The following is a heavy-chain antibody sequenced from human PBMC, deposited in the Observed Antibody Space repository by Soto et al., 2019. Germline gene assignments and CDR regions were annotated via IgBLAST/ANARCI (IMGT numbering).Heavy chain of an antibody. Sequence: SLGLSCVASGFTFSTYGMHWVRQAPGKGLEWVAVIWNDASNLHYGDSVKGRFTISRDNTKDTMYLQMNSLRAEDTAGYYCAREPIGPGMFDYGGHGTLVTGSS. CDR2: IWNDASNL. D-gene: IGHD1-26*01. CDR3: AREPIGPGMFDY. CDR1: GFTFSTYG. V-gene: IGHV3-33*01. J-gene: IGHJ4*01.